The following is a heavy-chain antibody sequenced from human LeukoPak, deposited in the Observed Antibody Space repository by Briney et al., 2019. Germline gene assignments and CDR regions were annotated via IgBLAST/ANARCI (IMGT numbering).Heavy chain of an antibody. CDR3: ARSSIAARGLDV. D-gene: IGHD6-6*01. Sequence: SETLSLTCTVSGGSISSGGYYWSWIRQHPGKGLEWIGYINYSGSTYYNPSLKSRVTISVDTSKNQFSLKLSSVTAADTAVYYCARSSIAARGLDVWGKGTTVTVSS. CDR1: GGSISSGGYY. CDR2: INYSGST. J-gene: IGHJ6*04. V-gene: IGHV4-31*03.